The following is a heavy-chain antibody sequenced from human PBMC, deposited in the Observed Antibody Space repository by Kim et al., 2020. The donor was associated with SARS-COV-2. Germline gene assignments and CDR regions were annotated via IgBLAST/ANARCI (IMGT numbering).Heavy chain of an antibody. CDR1: GGSFSGYY. J-gene: IGHJ4*02. V-gene: IGHV4-34*01. Sequence: SETLSLTCAVYGGSFSGYYWSWIRQPPGKGLEWIGEINHSGSTNYNPSLKSRVTISVDTSKNQFSLKLSSVTAADTAVYYCARGLLEPHLDYWGQGTLVTVSS. CDR2: INHSGST. D-gene: IGHD1-1*01. CDR3: ARGLLEPHLDY.